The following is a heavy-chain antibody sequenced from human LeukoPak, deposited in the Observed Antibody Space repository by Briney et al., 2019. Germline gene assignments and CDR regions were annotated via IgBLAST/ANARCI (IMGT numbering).Heavy chain of an antibody. D-gene: IGHD3-22*01. CDR3: ARNSSGIHFDY. V-gene: IGHV4-38-2*01. Sequence: PSETLSLTCAVSGYSISNTHYWGWIRQPPGKGLEWIGSIYNSGSTHYNPSLKSRVTISVDTSMNQFSLELSSVTAADTAVYYCARNSSGIHFDYWGRRTLVTVSS. CDR2: IYNSGST. CDR1: GYSISNTHY. J-gene: IGHJ4*02.